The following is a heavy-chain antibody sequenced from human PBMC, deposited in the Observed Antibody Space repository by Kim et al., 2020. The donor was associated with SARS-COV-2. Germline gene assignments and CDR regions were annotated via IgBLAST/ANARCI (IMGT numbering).Heavy chain of an antibody. CDR1: GGTFSSYA. CDR3: ARDRLGNYYDSSGRRDAFDI. V-gene: IGHV1-69*06. Sequence: SVKVSCKASGGTFSSYAISWVRQAPGQGLEWMGGIIPIFGTANYAQKFQGRVTITADKSTSTAYMELSSLRSEDTAVYYCARDRLGNYYDSSGRRDAFDIWGQGTMVTVSS. D-gene: IGHD3-22*01. J-gene: IGHJ3*02. CDR2: IIPIFGTA.